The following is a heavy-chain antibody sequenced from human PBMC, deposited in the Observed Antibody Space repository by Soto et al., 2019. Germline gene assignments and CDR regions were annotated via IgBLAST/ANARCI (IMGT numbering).Heavy chain of an antibody. D-gene: IGHD2-8*01. V-gene: IGHV3-73*01. Sequence: GGSLRLSCAASGFSFSGSSMHWVRQASGKGLEWVGRIRSGADNYATAYTASMKGRFIISRDDSKNTAYLQMNSLKTEDTAVYYCTRLSTNAPYDACDIWGQGTMVTVSS. J-gene: IGHJ3*02. CDR3: TRLSTNAPYDACDI. CDR2: IRSGADNYAT. CDR1: GFSFSGSS.